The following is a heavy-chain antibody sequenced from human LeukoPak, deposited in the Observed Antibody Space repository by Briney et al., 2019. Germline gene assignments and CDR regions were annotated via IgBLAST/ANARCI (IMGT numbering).Heavy chain of an antibody. CDR3: ARSFGVATSFDS. J-gene: IGHJ4*02. CDR1: GGSISNYY. D-gene: IGHD3-3*01. Sequence: SETLSLTCRVSGGSISNYYWSWIRQTPGKGLEWIGYIYHTGSTNYSPYLASRVTISVDTSKNQLSLKLRSVTAADTAVYYCARSFGVATSFDSWGQGTLVTVSS. CDR2: IYHTGST. V-gene: IGHV4-59*01.